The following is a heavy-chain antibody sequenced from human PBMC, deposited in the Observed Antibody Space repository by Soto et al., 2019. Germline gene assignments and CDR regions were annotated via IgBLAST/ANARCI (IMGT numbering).Heavy chain of an antibody. CDR3: ARATRIVVVVDGPGDAFDI. D-gene: IGHD2-15*01. J-gene: IGHJ3*02. Sequence: EVQLVESGGGLVQPGGSLRLSCAASGFTFSSYWMSWVRQAPGKGREWVANIKQDGSEKYYVDSVKGRFTISRDNAKNSLYLQMNSLRAEDTAVYYCARATRIVVVVDGPGDAFDIWGQGTMVTVSS. V-gene: IGHV3-7*01. CDR2: IKQDGSEK. CDR1: GFTFSSYW.